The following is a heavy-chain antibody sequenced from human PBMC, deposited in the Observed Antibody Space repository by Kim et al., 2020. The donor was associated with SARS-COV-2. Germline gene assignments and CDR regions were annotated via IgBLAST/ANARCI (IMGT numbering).Heavy chain of an antibody. CDR3: ARGGSSWYWCWFDP. D-gene: IGHD6-13*01. J-gene: IGHJ5*02. Sequence: GSVKGRFTSSRDNSKNTLYLQMNSLGAEDTAVYYCARGGSSWYWCWFDPWDQGTLVTVSS. V-gene: IGHV3-53*01.